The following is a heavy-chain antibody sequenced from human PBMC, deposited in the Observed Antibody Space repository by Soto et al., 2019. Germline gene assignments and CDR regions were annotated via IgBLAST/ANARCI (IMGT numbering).Heavy chain of an antibody. Sequence: SKTLYLTCMVSGGSMRKYYWSWIRPPAGKGLEWIGRIYTIGSTNYNPSLKSRVNMSIDTSNNHFSLNLKSVTAADAAVYYCARTVGAAYYFDFWGQGALVTVSS. CDR2: IYTIGST. D-gene: IGHD1-26*01. CDR1: GGSMRKYY. CDR3: ARTVGAAYYFDF. J-gene: IGHJ4*02. V-gene: IGHV4-4*07.